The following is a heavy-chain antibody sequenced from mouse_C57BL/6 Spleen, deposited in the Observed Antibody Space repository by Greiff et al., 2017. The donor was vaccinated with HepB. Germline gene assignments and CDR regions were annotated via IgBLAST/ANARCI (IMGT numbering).Heavy chain of an antibody. CDR2: IHPNSGST. CDR1: GYTFTSYW. V-gene: IGHV1-64*01. J-gene: IGHJ4*01. CDR3: AREGKYYGSSYGYAMDY. D-gene: IGHD1-1*01. Sequence: QVQLQQPGAELVKPGASVKLSCKASGYTFTSYWMHWVKQRPGQGLEWIGMIHPNSGSTNYNEKFKSKATLTVDKSSSTAYMQLSSLTSEDSAVYYCAREGKYYGSSYGYAMDYWGQGTSVTVSS.